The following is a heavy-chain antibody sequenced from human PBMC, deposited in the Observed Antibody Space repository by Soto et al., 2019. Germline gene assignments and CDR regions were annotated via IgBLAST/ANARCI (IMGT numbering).Heavy chain of an antibody. CDR2: IYYSGYT. Sequence: SETLSLTCTVSGGSISSGGYYWSWIRQHPGKGLEWIGFIYYSGYTYYNPSLKSRVSISVDTSKNQFSLKLSSVTAADTAVYYCARVLGYCNGGNCYPDYWGQGTLVTVSS. CDR1: GGSISSGGYY. CDR3: ARVLGYCNGGNCYPDY. J-gene: IGHJ4*02. D-gene: IGHD2-15*01. V-gene: IGHV4-31*03.